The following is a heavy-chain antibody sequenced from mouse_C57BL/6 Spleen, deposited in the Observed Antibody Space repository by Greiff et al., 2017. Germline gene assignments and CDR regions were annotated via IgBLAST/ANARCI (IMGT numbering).Heavy chain of an antibody. V-gene: IGHV1-72*01. CDR2: IDPNGGGT. CDR3: ARSGTLYYYAMDY. D-gene: IGHD3-3*01. Sequence: VQLQQPGAELVKPGASVKLSCKASGYTFTRYWMHWVKQRPGRGLEWIGRIDPNGGGTKYNEKFKSKATLTVDKPSSTAYMQLSSLTSEDSAVYYCARSGTLYYYAMDYWGQGTSVTVSS. J-gene: IGHJ4*01. CDR1: GYTFTRYW.